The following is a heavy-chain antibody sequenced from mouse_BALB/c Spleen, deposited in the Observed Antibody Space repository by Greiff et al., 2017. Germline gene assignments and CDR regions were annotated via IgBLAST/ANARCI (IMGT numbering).Heavy chain of an antibody. J-gene: IGHJ2*01. CDR2: IYPGDGDT. D-gene: IGHD2-1*01. CDR3: ARDGNYLFDY. V-gene: IGHV1-80*01. CDR1: GYAFSSSW. Sequence: QVQLQQPGAELVRPGASVKISCKASGYAFSSSWMNWVKQRPGQGLEWIGRIYPGDGDTNYNGKFKGKATLTADKSSSTAYMQLSSLTSVDSAVYFCARDGNYLFDYWGQGTTLTVSS.